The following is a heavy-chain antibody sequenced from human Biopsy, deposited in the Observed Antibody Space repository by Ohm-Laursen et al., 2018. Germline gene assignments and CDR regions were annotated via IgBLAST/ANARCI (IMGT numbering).Heavy chain of an antibody. CDR3: AREQHPYIDVLTDSFSYVPMDV. V-gene: IGHV1-69*04. CDR1: GGTFTTYG. D-gene: IGHD3-9*01. CDR2: IIPILGRP. J-gene: IGHJ6*04. Sequence: SSVKVSCKPSGGTFTTYGFNWVRQAPGRGLEWMGRIIPILGRPTYAQKFQGRVTITADTSTGTVFMDLSTLRSEDSALYYCAREQHPYIDVLTDSFSYVPMDVWGAGTTVTVSS.